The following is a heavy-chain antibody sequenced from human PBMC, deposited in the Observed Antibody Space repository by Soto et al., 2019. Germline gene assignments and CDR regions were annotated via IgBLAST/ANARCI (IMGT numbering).Heavy chain of an antibody. Sequence: EVQLVESGGDLVQPGVSLKLSCAASGFTFSGSAMHWVRQASGKGLEWVGHIRRSAKNYATVYAASVKGRFIISSDASKHTAYLHMISMKTADTVEYSCTRPFDGSDCFCPDFDYWGQGTLVTVSS. CDR2: IRRSAKNYAT. V-gene: IGHV3-73*02. CDR1: GFTFSGSA. CDR3: TRPFDGSDCFCPDFDY. J-gene: IGHJ4*02. D-gene: IGHD2-21*01.